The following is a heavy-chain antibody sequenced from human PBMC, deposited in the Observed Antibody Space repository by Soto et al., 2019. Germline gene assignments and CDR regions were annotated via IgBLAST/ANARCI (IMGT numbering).Heavy chain of an antibody. CDR1: GGSISSGGYY. J-gene: IGHJ4*02. CDR3: ARDRGYSYGYGRAFDY. V-gene: IGHV4-31*03. CDR2: IYYSGST. D-gene: IGHD5-18*01. Sequence: QVQLQESGPGLVKPSQTLSLTCTVSGGSISSGGYYWSWIRQHPGKGLEWIGYIYYSGSTYYNPSLKSRVTMSVDTSKNQFSLKLSSVAAADTAVYYCARDRGYSYGYGRAFDYWGQGTLVTVSS.